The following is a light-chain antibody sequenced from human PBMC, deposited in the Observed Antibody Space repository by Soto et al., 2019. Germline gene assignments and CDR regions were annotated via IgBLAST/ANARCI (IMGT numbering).Light chain of an antibody. CDR1: QDIAIY. V-gene: IGKV1-9*01. J-gene: IGKJ5*01. CDR3: QQYGGSPPIT. CDR2: TAS. Sequence: IQLTQSPASLSAFLGDRVTFTCRASQDIAIYLAWYQQKPGEAPNLLIHTASTLHGGVPARFSGSGSRTDFTLTISRLEPEDFAVYYCQQYGGSPPITFGQGTRLEIK.